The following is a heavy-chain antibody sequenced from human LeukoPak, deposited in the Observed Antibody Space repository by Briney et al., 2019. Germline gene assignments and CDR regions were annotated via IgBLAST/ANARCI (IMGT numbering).Heavy chain of an antibody. Sequence: SETLSLTCSVAGASITDVGHYWAWLRQHPEKGLELIGYIYTSGSTNYNPSLKSRVTISVDTSKNQFSLKLSSVTAADTAVYYCARHALLGNYVPFDYWGQGTLVTVSS. CDR2: IYTSGST. D-gene: IGHD1-7*01. J-gene: IGHJ4*02. CDR3: ARHALLGNYVPFDY. V-gene: IGHV4-4*09. CDR1: GASITDVGHY.